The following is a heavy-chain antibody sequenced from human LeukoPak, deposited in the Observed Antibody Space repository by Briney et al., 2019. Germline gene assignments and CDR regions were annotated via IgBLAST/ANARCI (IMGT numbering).Heavy chain of an antibody. CDR1: GDSISSGGYY. D-gene: IGHD1-1*01. V-gene: IGHV4-30-2*01. CDR2: IYHSGST. Sequence: SQTLSLTCTVSGDSISSGGYYWSWIRQPPGKGLEWIAYIYHSGSTYYNPSLKSRVTISVDRSKNQFSLKLSSVTAADTAVYYCARETYSTNRGWFDPWGQGTLVTVSS. CDR3: ARETYSTNRGWFDP. J-gene: IGHJ5*02.